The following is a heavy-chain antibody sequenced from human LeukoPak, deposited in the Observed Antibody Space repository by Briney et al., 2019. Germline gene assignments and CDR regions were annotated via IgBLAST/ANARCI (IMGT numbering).Heavy chain of an antibody. Sequence: ASVKVSCKASGYTFTSYGISWVRQAPGQGLEWMGWISAYNGNTNYARKLQGRVTMTTDTSTSTAYMELRSLRSDDTAVYYCARVLLQNYYDSSGYFDYWGQGTLVTVSS. CDR3: ARVLLQNYYDSSGYFDY. CDR2: ISAYNGNT. V-gene: IGHV1-18*01. D-gene: IGHD3-22*01. J-gene: IGHJ4*02. CDR1: GYTFTSYG.